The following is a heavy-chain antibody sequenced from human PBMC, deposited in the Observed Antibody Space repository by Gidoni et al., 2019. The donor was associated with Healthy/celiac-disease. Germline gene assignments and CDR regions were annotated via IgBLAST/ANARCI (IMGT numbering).Heavy chain of an antibody. CDR2: IYYSGST. CDR1: GGSISSGGYS. Sequence: QVQLQESGPGLVKPSQTLSLTCAVSGGSISSGGYSWSWIRQPPGKGLEWIGYIYYSGSTYYNPSLKSRVTISVDTSKNQFSLKLSSVTAADTAVYYCARGQRPTIFGVVYNAFDIWGQGTMVTVSS. J-gene: IGHJ3*02. CDR3: ARGQRPTIFGVVYNAFDI. V-gene: IGHV4-30-4*07. D-gene: IGHD3-3*01.